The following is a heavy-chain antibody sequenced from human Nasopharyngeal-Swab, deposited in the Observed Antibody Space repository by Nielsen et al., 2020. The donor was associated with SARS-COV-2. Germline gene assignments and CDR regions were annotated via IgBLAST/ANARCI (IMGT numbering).Heavy chain of an antibody. J-gene: IGHJ4*02. D-gene: IGHD5-12*01. CDR1: GFIITSNY. CDR2: ISYGGST. V-gene: IGHV4-59*13. CDR3: ASVDMGDY. Sequence: ESLKISCAASGFIITSNYMSWIRQPPGKGLDWIGYISYGGSTNYNPSLRSRVTISVDTSKSQFSLKLTSVTAADTAVYYCASVDMGDYWGQGTLVTVSS.